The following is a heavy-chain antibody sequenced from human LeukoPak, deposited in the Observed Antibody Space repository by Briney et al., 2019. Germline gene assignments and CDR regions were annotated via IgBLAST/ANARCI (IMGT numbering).Heavy chain of an antibody. CDR2: IWYDGSNK. CDR1: GFTFSSYG. J-gene: IGHJ4*02. V-gene: IGHV3-33*01. Sequence: PGGSLRLSCAASGFTFSSYGMHWVRQAPGKGLEWVAVIWYDGSNKYYADSVKGRFTISRDNSKNTLYLQMNSLRAEDTAVYYCARGYGDYVRYYFDYWGQGTLVTVSS. CDR3: ARGYGDYVRYYFDY. D-gene: IGHD4-17*01.